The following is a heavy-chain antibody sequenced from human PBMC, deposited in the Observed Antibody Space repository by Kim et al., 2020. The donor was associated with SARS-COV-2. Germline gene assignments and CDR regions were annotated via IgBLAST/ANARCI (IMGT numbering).Heavy chain of an antibody. D-gene: IGHD3-9*01. CDR1: GGSFSGYY. J-gene: IGHJ4*02. CDR2: INHSGST. CDR3: ARPILTGYCFDY. Sequence: SETLSLTCAVYGGSFSGYYWSWIRQPPGKGLEWIGEINHSGSTNYNPSLKSRVTISVDTSKNQFSLKLSSVTAADTAVYYCARPILTGYCFDYWGQGTLVTVSS. V-gene: IGHV4-34*01.